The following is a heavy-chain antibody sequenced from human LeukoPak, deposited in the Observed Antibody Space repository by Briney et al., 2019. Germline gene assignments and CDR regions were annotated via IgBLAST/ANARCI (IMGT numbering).Heavy chain of an antibody. CDR2: VNLQGST. CDR3: AKSYYYGSGSPSLDY. D-gene: IGHD3-10*01. CDR1: GGSITSTNY. V-gene: IGHV4-4*02. Sequence: PSETLSLTCGVSGGSITSTNYWTWVRQPPGKGLEWIGEVNLQGSTNCNPSLMGRVAISVDMSENHISLQLTSVTAADTAVYYCAKSYYYGSGSPSLDYWGQGTLVTVSS. J-gene: IGHJ4*02.